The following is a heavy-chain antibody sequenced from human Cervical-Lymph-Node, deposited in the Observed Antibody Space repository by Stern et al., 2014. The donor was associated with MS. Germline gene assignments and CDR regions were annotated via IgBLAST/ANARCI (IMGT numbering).Heavy chain of an antibody. CDR2: IYFSGST. CDR3: ARAPYDFSNWYGMDV. Sequence: QVQLQESGPGLVKPSETLSLTCTVSGGSVSSYYWSWIRQPPGKGLEWIGPIYFSGSTNYSPSLKSRVTISVDTSKNHFSLRLSSVTAADTAVYYCARAPYDFSNWYGMDVWGQGTTVTVSS. CDR1: GGSVSSYY. D-gene: IGHD4-11*01. J-gene: IGHJ6*02. V-gene: IGHV4-59*02.